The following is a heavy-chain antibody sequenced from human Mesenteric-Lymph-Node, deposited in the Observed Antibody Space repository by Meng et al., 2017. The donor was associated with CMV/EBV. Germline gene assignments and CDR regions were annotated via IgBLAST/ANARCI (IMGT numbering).Heavy chain of an antibody. D-gene: IGHD2-2*01. CDR3: VRDPGDLGYCSPTSCPWYYYYGLDV. CDR2: INHSGST. CDR1: GGSSSGYY. J-gene: IGHJ6*02. V-gene: IGHV4-34*01. Sequence: SETLSLTCAVYGGSSSGYYWSWIRQPPGKGLEWIGEINHSGSTNYNPSLKSRVTISVDTSKNQFSLKLSSVTAADTAVYYCVRDPGDLGYCSPTSCPWYYYYGLDVWGQGTTVTVSS.